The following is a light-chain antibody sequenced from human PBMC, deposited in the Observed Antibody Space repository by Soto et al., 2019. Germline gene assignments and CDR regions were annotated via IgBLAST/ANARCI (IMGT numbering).Light chain of an antibody. Sequence: QSVLTHPASVSGSPRQSITISCTGTISDVGGYNYVSWYQQHPGKAPKLMIYEVSNRPSGVSNRFSGSKSGNPASLTISGLQPEDEARYYCSSYTSSSPLFVVGTRAQLTVL. CDR2: EVS. V-gene: IGLV2-14*01. J-gene: IGLJ1*01. CDR1: ISDVGGYNY. CDR3: SSYTSSSPLFV.